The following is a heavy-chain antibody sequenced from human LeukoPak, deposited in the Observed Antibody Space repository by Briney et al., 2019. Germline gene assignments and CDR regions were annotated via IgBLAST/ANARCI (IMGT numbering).Heavy chain of an antibody. Sequence: GGSLRLSCAASGFTFSSYEMNWVRQAPGKGLEWVSYISSSSTIYYADSVKGRFTISRDNAKNSLYLQMNSLRAEDTAEYFCARHPMTTVTFFDYWGQGTLVTVSS. CDR2: ISSSSTI. CDR3: ARHPMTTVTFFDY. D-gene: IGHD4-17*01. CDR1: GFTFSSYE. J-gene: IGHJ4*02. V-gene: IGHV3-48*03.